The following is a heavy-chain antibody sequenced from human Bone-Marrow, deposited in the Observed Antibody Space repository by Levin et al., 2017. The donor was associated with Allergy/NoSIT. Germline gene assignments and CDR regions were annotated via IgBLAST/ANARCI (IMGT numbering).Heavy chain of an antibody. V-gene: IGHV3-7*01. J-gene: IGHJ4*02. Sequence: GGSLRLSCAASGFTFSSYWMSWVRQAPGKGLEWVANIKQDGSEKYYVDSVKGRFTISRDNAKNSLYLQMNSLRAEDTAVYYCARGRNYYDTPPPGYYWGQGTLVTVSS. CDR1: GFTFSSYW. CDR2: IKQDGSEK. D-gene: IGHD3-22*01. CDR3: ARGRNYYDTPPPGYY.